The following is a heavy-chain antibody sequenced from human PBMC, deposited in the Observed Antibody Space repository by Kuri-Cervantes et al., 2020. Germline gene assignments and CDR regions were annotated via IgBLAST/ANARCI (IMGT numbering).Heavy chain of an antibody. CDR2: ISWNSGSI. D-gene: IGHD4-17*01. Sequence: GGSLRLSCAASGFTFDDYAMHWVRQAPGKGLEWVSGISWNSGSIGYADSVKGRFTISRDNAKNSLYLQMNSLRAEDTALHYCAKAIYGDYAYAANLFDYWGQGTLVTVSS. J-gene: IGHJ4*02. V-gene: IGHV3-9*01. CDR1: GFTFDDYA. CDR3: AKAIYGDYAYAANLFDY.